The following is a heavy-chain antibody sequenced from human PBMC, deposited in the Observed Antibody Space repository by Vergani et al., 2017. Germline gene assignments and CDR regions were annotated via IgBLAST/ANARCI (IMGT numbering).Heavy chain of an antibody. V-gene: IGHV3-23*01. CDR3: ARVGRSAVAGTLGAFDM. CDR1: GFIFSSYA. J-gene: IGHJ3*02. D-gene: IGHD6-19*01. CDR2: ISASDGNT. Sequence: EVQLLESGGALVQPGKSLRLSCAASGFIFSSYAMTWVRQAPGKGLEWVSSISASDGNTYYADSVKGRVTISGDKSKNTLYLQMNSLRAEDTAVYYCARVGRSAVAGTLGAFDMWGQGTMVTVSS.